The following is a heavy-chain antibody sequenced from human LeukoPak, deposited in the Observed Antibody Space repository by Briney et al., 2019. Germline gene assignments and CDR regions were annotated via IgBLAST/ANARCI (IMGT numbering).Heavy chain of an antibody. D-gene: IGHD3-22*01. Sequence: PVKVSCKASGGTFSSYAIRWVRQAPGQGLEWMGRIIPIFGTANYAQKFQGRVTITTDESTSTAYMELSSLRSEDTAVYYCARVSDDSSGYYSGCFDYWGQGTLVTVSS. J-gene: IGHJ4*02. CDR2: IIPIFGTA. CDR3: ARVSDDSSGYYSGCFDY. CDR1: GGTFSSYA. V-gene: IGHV1-69*05.